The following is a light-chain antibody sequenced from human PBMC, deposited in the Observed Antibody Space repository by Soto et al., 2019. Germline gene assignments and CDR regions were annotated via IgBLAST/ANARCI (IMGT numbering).Light chain of an antibody. CDR2: DTS. Sequence: EIVLTQSPATLSLSPGERATLSCRASQTVNGYLAWYQHKLSQAPRLLIYDTSNRATGIPARFSGSGSVTDFTPTISSLVPDSSALYYDQPRYCWPSFGQGTNLEIK. J-gene: IGKJ2*01. V-gene: IGKV3-11*01. CDR3: QPRYCWPS. CDR1: QTVNGY.